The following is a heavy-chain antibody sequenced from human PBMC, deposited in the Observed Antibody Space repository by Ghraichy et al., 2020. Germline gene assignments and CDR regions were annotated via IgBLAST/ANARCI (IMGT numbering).Heavy chain of an antibody. Sequence: SQTLSLTCAVYGGSFSGYYWSWIRQPPGKGLEWIGEINHSGSTNYNPSLKSRVTISVDTSKNQFSLKLSSVTAADTAVYYCARGRLRFIQLWSTFDYWGQGTLVTVSS. D-gene: IGHD5-18*01. CDR2: INHSGST. V-gene: IGHV4-34*01. CDR3: ARGRLRFIQLWSTFDY. J-gene: IGHJ4*02. CDR1: GGSFSGYY.